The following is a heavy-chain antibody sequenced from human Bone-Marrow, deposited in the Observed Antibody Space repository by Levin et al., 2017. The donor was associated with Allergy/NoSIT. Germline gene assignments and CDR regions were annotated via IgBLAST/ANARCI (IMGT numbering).Heavy chain of an antibody. Sequence: GGSLRLSCAASGFIFDDYAMNWVRQAPGKGLEWVSTIDWNSANMAYADSVKGRFTISRDNARNTLYLQMNSLRPEDTALYYCATSGIAVADNWGQGTLVTVAS. CDR3: ATSGIAVADN. D-gene: IGHD6-19*01. CDR1: GFIFDDYA. V-gene: IGHV3-9*01. J-gene: IGHJ4*02. CDR2: IDWNSANM.